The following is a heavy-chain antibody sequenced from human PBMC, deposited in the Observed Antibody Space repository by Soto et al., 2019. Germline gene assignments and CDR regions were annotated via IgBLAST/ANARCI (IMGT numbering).Heavy chain of an antibody. J-gene: IGHJ4*02. V-gene: IGHV4-59*01. Sequence: SETLSLTCTVSGDSINSNYWSWIRQPPGKGLEWIGHISYSGSTDYNPALKSRVTISKDMSKNQFSLHLSSVTAADTAVYFCAREINRYFDSWGQGSVVTVSS. CDR2: ISYSGST. CDR1: GDSINSNY. CDR3: AREINRYFDS.